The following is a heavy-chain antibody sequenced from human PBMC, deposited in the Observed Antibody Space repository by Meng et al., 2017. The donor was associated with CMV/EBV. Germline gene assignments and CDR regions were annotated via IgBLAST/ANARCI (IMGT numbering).Heavy chain of an antibody. J-gene: IGHJ6*02. CDR1: GFTFSSYS. CDR3: ARYCSSTSCLYYYGMDV. CDR2: ISSSSSYI. Sequence: GGSLRLSCAASGFTFSSYSMNWVRQAPGKGLEWVSSISSSSSYIYYADSVKGRFTISRDNAKNSLYLQMNSLRAEDTAVYYCARYCSSTSCLYYYGMDVSGQGTTVTVSS. D-gene: IGHD2-2*01. V-gene: IGHV3-21*01.